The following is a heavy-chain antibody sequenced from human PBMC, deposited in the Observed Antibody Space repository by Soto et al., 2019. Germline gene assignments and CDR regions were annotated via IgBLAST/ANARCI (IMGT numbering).Heavy chain of an antibody. J-gene: IGHJ6*02. CDR3: TTDGVDTAMVSPYRGPMDV. CDR1: GFTFSNAW. Sequence: EVQLVESGGGLVKPGGSLRLSCAASGFTFSNAWMNWVRQAPGKGLEWVGRIKSKTDGGTTDYAAPVKGRFTISRDDSKNTLYLQMNSLKTEDTAVYYCTTDGVDTAMVSPYRGPMDVWGQGTTVTVSS. D-gene: IGHD5-18*01. CDR2: IKSKTDGGTT. V-gene: IGHV3-15*07.